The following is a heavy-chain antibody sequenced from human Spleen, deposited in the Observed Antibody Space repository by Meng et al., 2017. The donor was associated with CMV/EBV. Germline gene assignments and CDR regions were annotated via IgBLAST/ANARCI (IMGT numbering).Heavy chain of an antibody. V-gene: IGHV1-18*01. J-gene: IGHJ4*02. D-gene: IGHD3-3*01. CDR1: GYSFTTYG. Sequence: ASVKVSCKASGYSFTTYGISWVRQAPGQGPEWMGWISTHNGNTKYTLKVKGRVIMTTDTSTSTAYMELRSLRSDDTAVYYCARGRVGVDSWGQGTLVTVSS. CDR3: ARGRVGVDS. CDR2: ISTHNGNT.